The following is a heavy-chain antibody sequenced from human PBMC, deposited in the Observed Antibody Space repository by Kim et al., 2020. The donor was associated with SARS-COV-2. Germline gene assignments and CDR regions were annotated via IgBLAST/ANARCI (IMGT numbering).Heavy chain of an antibody. V-gene: IGHV1-3*01. CDR3: ASQYCSSTSCTAGSLGYGMDV. CDR2: INAGNGNT. Sequence: ASVKVSCKASGYTFTSYAMHWVRQAPGQRLEWMGWINAGNGNTKYSQKFQGRVTITRDTSASTAYMELSSLRSEDTAVYYCASQYCSSTSCTAGSLGYGMDVWGQGTTVTVSS. J-gene: IGHJ6*02. D-gene: IGHD2-2*01. CDR1: GYTFTSYA.